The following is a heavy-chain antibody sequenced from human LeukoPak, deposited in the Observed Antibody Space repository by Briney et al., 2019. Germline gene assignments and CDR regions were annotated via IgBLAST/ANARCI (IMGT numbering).Heavy chain of an antibody. CDR3: ARGLPPAVADPPLDY. J-gene: IGHJ4*02. V-gene: IGHV3-23*01. Sequence: GGSLRLSCAASGFSFSTYAMSWVRQIPGKGLEWVSAISGSDPGTYYADSVKGRFTISRDNSKNTLYLQMNSLRAEDTAVYYCARGLPPAVADPPLDYWGQGTLVTVSS. CDR2: ISGSDPGT. D-gene: IGHD6-19*01. CDR1: GFSFSTYA.